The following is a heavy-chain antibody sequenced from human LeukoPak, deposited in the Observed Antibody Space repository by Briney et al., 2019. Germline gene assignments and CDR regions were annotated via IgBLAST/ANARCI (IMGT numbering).Heavy chain of an antibody. Sequence: GASVKVSCKASGYTFTGYYMHWVRQAPGQGLEWMGWINPNSGGTNYAQKFQGRVTMTRDTSISTAYMELSRLRSDDTAVYYCARIGGSGGGRYQFDYWGQGTLVTVSS. CDR2: INPNSGGT. CDR3: ARIGGSGGGRYQFDY. D-gene: IGHD3-10*01. V-gene: IGHV1-2*02. J-gene: IGHJ4*02. CDR1: GYTFTGYY.